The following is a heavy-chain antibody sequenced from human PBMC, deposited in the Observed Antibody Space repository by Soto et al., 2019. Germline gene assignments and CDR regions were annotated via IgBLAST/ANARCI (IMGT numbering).Heavy chain of an antibody. Sequence: GESLKISCKGSGYSFTSYWIGWVRQMPGKGLEWMGIIYPGDSDTRYSPSFQGQVTISADKSISTAYLQWSSLKASDTAMYYCARAESAARSYSSGWYAFDYWGQGTLVTVSS. V-gene: IGHV5-51*01. CDR2: IYPGDSDT. D-gene: IGHD6-19*01. CDR3: ARAESAARSYSSGWYAFDY. CDR1: GYSFTSYW. J-gene: IGHJ4*02.